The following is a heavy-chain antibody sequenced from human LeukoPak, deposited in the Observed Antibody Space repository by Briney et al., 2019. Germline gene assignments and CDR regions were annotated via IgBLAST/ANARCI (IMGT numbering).Heavy chain of an antibody. Sequence: GGSLRLSCAASGFTFSSYEMNWVRQAPGKGLEWVSYISSSGSTIYCADSVKGRFTISRDNSKNTLYLQMNSLRAGDTAVYYCAKPHFDDWGQGTLVTVSS. CDR3: AKPHFDD. J-gene: IGHJ4*02. CDR1: GFTFSSYE. CDR2: ISSSGSTI. V-gene: IGHV3-48*03.